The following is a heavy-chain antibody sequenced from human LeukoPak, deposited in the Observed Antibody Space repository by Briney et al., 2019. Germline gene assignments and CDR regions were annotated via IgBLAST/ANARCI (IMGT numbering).Heavy chain of an antibody. Sequence: PGGSLRLSCVASGFTFSNYWLTWVRQAPGKGLEWVANINQDGGEAHYVDSVKGRIIISRDNAKNSLYLQMNSLRAEDRAVYYCAKDTLGGVSGTHYSDYWGQGSLVTVSS. CDR3: AKDTLGGVSGTHYSDY. J-gene: IGHJ4*02. D-gene: IGHD1-26*01. CDR1: GFTFSNYW. V-gene: IGHV3-7*05. CDR2: INQDGGEA.